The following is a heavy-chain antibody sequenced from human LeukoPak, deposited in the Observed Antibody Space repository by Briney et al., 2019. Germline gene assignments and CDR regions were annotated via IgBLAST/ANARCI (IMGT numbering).Heavy chain of an antibody. J-gene: IGHJ5*02. V-gene: IGHV1-18*01. CDR2: ISAYNGNT. CDR3: ARSPGGYPHWLDP. Sequence: ASVKVSCKASGGTFSSYAISWVRQAPGQGLEWMGWISAYNGNTNSAQKLQGRVTMTIDTSTSTAYMELRSLRSDDTAVYYCARSPGGYPHWLDPWGQGTLVTVSS. D-gene: IGHD3-16*01. CDR1: GGTFSSYA.